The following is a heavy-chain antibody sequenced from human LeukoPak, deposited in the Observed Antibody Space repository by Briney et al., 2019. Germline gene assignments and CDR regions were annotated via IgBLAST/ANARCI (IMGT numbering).Heavy chain of an antibody. Sequence: EASVKVSCKASGYTFTGYYMHWVRQAPGQGREWMGWINPNSGGTNYAQKFQGRVTMTRDTSISTAYMELSRLRSDDTAVYYCARVPAITMVNWFDPWGQETLVTVSS. D-gene: IGHD3-10*01. J-gene: IGHJ5*02. V-gene: IGHV1-2*02. CDR2: INPNSGGT. CDR1: GYTFTGYY. CDR3: ARVPAITMVNWFDP.